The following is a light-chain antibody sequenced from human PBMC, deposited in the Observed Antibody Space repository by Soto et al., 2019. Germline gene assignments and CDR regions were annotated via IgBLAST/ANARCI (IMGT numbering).Light chain of an antibody. CDR2: LNNDGSH. Sequence: QSVLTQSPSASASLGASVKLTCTLSSGHSSYAIAWHHKQPGKGPRYLMDLNNDGSHTKGDGIPDRFSGSSSGADRYLIISSLQSEDEADYYCQTWGTGFQFFGGGTKLTVL. CDR1: SGHSSYA. CDR3: QTWGTGFQF. J-gene: IGLJ2*01. V-gene: IGLV4-69*01.